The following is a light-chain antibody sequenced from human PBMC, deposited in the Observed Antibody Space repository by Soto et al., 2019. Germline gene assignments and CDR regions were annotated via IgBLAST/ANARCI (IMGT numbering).Light chain of an antibody. Sequence: ENVLTQSPATLSLSPLEIATLSFMASQSVSNYVAWYQQKPGQAPRLLIYDASNRATGVPARFSGSGSGTDFTLTISSLEPEDFAVYYCQKRSNWLFGPGTKVDI. CDR1: QSVSNY. J-gene: IGKJ3*01. CDR3: QKRSNWL. V-gene: IGKV3-11*01. CDR2: DAS.